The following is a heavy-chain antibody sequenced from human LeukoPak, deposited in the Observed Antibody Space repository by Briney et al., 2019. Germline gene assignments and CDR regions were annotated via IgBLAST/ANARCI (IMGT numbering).Heavy chain of an antibody. D-gene: IGHD3-3*01. Sequence: ASVTVSCKASGNSLSELSIQWVRQAPGKGLECMGGFDPEEAKMVYAQNFQGRVTMTEDTSTQTAYMELSGLTSDDTAVYYGTKRSSNFWSGFVNWGQVSLVTASS. CDR2: FDPEEAKM. CDR1: GNSLSELS. J-gene: IGHJ4*02. V-gene: IGHV1-24*01. CDR3: TKRSSNFWSGFVN.